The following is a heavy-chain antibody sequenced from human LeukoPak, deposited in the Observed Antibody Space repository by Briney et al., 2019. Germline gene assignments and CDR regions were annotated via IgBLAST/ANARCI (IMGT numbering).Heavy chain of an antibody. CDR1: GLTYSDSY. V-gene: IGHV3-11*03. D-gene: IGHD2-15*01. CDR2: ISSSGSYT. CDR3: GRSVGRGPGGHFDY. Sequence: KAGGSLRLSCAASGLTYSDSYMTWIRQAPGKGLEWVSYISSSGSYTNYADSVQGRFTVSRDTAKNSLFLHMTSLRAEDTAVYCCGRSVGRGPGGHFDYWGQGTLVIVSS. J-gene: IGHJ4*02.